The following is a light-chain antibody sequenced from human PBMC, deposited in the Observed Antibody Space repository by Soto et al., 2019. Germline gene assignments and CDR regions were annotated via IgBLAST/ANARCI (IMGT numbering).Light chain of an antibody. CDR1: SSSIGTNT. Sequence: QSVLTQPPSASGTPGQRVTISCSGSSSSIGTNTVTWYQQLPGTAPKLLIYSNNQRPSGVPDRFSGSKSGTSASLAISGRQSEDEADYYCAAWDVSLVVFGGGTKLTVL. V-gene: IGLV1-44*01. J-gene: IGLJ2*01. CDR3: AAWDVSLVV. CDR2: SNN.